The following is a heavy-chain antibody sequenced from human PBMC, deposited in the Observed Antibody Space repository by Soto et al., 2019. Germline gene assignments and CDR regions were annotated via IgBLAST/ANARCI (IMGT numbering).Heavy chain of an antibody. CDR1: GGSISSGGYY. D-gene: IGHD3-10*01. V-gene: IGHV4-31*03. CDR3: ARTMDRYENWFDP. Sequence: TLSLTCTVSGGSISSGGYYWSWIRQHPGKGLEWIGYIYYSGSTYYNPSLKSRVTISVDTSKNQFSLKLSSVTAADTAVYYCARTMDRYENWFDPWGQGTLVTVSS. CDR2: IYYSGST. J-gene: IGHJ5*02.